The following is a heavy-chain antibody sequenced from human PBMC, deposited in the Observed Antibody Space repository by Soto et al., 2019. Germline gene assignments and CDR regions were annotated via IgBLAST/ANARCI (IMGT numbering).Heavy chain of an antibody. CDR3: ARDFWVRGPPDDYYGMDV. CDR1: GGTFSSYA. J-gene: IGHJ6*02. D-gene: IGHD3-10*01. CDR2: IIPIFGTA. V-gene: IGHV1-69*13. Sequence: SVKVSCKASGGTFSSYAISWVRQAPGQGLEWMGGIIPIFGTANYAQKFQGRVTITADESTSTAYMELSSLRSEDTAVYYCARDFWVRGPPDDYYGMDVWGQGTTVTVSS.